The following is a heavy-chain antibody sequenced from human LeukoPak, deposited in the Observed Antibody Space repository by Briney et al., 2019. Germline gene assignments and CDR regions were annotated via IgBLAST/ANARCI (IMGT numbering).Heavy chain of an antibody. Sequence: GGSLRLSCAASGFTVSNSWVSWVRQAPGKGLEWVSSISSDGANTFYADSVKGRFTISSDSSKNTVFLQMNSLRADDTAVYYCAKDASVAGNYEYWGQGTLVTVSS. CDR2: ISSDGANT. J-gene: IGHJ4*02. V-gene: IGHV3-23*01. D-gene: IGHD6-19*01. CDR1: GFTVSNSW. CDR3: AKDASVAGNYEY.